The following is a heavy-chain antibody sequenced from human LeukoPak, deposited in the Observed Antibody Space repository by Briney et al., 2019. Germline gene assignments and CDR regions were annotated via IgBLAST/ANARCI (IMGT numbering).Heavy chain of an antibody. Sequence: ASETLSLTCTVSGGSISSSSYHWGWIRQPPGKGLEWVGSIYYSGSTYYNPSLKSRVIISVDTSKNQFSLKLSSVTAADTAVYYCASEKRLDEPVDYWGQGTLVTVSS. CDR3: ASEKRLDEPVDY. J-gene: IGHJ4*02. CDR1: GGSISSSSYH. V-gene: IGHV4-39*07. D-gene: IGHD1-1*01. CDR2: IYYSGST.